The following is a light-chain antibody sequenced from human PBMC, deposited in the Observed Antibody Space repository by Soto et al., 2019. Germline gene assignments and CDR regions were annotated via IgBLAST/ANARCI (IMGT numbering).Light chain of an antibody. J-gene: IGKJ1*01. CDR2: GAS. CDR3: HQYGSSAWT. Sequence: EIVLTQSPGTLSLSPGDRATLSCRASQTVSNNYLAWCQQKPGQAPRVIMYGASRRATGIPDRFSGGGSGTEFTLTISRLEPEDFAVYYCHQYGSSAWTFGQGTKVDIK. CDR1: QTVSNNY. V-gene: IGKV3-20*01.